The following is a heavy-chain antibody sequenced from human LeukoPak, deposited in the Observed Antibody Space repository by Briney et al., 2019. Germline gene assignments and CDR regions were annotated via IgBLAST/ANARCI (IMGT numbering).Heavy chain of an antibody. V-gene: IGHV1-8*02. D-gene: IGHD2-2*01. CDR2: MNPNSGNT. J-gene: IGHJ5*02. Sequence: ASVKVSCKASRYTFTTYDINWVRQAAGQGLEWMVWMNPNSGNTGYAQKFQGRVTMTRNTSISTAYMELSSLRSEDTAVYYCARVWCSSTNCLNGWFDPWGQGTPVTVSS. CDR1: RYTFTTYD. CDR3: ARVWCSSTNCLNGWFDP.